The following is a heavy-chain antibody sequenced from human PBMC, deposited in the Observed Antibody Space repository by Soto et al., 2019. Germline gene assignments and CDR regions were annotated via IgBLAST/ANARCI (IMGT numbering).Heavy chain of an antibody. D-gene: IGHD5-18*01. CDR1: GGSISSGGYS. CDR3: ARGGYSSKYYFYYGMDV. CDR2: IFHSGST. J-gene: IGHJ6*02. V-gene: IGHV4-30-2*01. Sequence: VSLTCAVSGGSISSGGYSWSWIRQPPGKGLEWIGYIFHSGSTYYNPSLKSRVTITVDTSKNQFSLKLSSVTAADTAVYYCARGGYSSKYYFYYGMDVWGQGTTVTVSS.